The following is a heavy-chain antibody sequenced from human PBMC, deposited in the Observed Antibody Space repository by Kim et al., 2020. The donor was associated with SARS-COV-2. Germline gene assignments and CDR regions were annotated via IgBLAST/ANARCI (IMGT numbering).Heavy chain of an antibody. Sequence: GGSLRLSCAASGFTFSSYAMSWVRQAPGKGLEWVSAISGSGGSTYYADSVKGRFTISRDNSKNTLYLQMNSLRAEDTAVYYCAKGRLMITFGGVTASRDVWGQGTTVTVSS. J-gene: IGHJ6*02. CDR2: ISGSGGST. CDR3: AKGRLMITFGGVTASRDV. D-gene: IGHD3-16*01. V-gene: IGHV3-23*01. CDR1: GFTFSSYA.